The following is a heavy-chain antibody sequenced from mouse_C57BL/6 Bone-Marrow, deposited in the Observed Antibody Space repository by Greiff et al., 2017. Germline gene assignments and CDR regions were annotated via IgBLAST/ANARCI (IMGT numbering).Heavy chain of an antibody. Sequence: VQLQQSGAELVRPGASVKLSCTASGFTIKDDYMHWVKQRPEQGLAWIGWIDPENGDTEYAAKFQGKATLTADPSSNTAFLQLSILTAEDTAVYYCTTPLPMVKVDYWGQGTTLTVAS. CDR2: IDPENGDT. J-gene: IGHJ2*01. CDR3: TTPLPMVKVDY. CDR1: GFTIKDDY. V-gene: IGHV14-4*01. D-gene: IGHD2-1*01.